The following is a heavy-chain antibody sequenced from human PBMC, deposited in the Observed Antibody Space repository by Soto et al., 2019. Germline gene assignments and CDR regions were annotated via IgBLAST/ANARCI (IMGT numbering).Heavy chain of an antibody. CDR2: IDAGNGNT. J-gene: IGHJ4*02. CDR1: GYTFTRNA. D-gene: IGHD3-9*01. Sequence: QVQLVQSGAEVKKPGASVILSCKASGYTFTRNAIHWVRQAPGQRPEWIGKIDAGNGNTKYSQKFQGRVTIARDTSASAVYMELNTLESEDTTIYFCARSETDYSRCDYWGQGTLVTVSS. V-gene: IGHV1-3*01. CDR3: ARSETDYSRCDY.